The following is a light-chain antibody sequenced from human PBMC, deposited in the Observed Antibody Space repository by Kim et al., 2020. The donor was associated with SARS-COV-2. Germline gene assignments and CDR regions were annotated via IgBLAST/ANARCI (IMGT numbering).Light chain of an antibody. J-gene: IGLJ1*01. CDR3: MLSYSDIYV. Sequence: CGSSTGAFTSGHYPTWFQQKPGQAPRTLIYGTNNKQSWTPARFSGSLLGDKGALTLSGAQPDDEAEYYCMLSYSDIYVFGSGTKVTVL. CDR1: TGAFTSGHY. V-gene: IGLV7-46*01. CDR2: GTN.